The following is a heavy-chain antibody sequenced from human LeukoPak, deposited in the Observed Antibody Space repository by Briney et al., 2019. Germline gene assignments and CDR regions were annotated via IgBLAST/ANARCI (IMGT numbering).Heavy chain of an antibody. J-gene: IGHJ4*02. D-gene: IGHD3-16*02. CDR1: GGSISSYY. CDR3: ARQRTTFGGVISIFDY. CDR2: IYYSGST. Sequence: PSETQSLTCTVSGGSISSYYWSWIRQPPGKGREWIGYIYYSGSTNYNPSLKSRVTISVDTSKNQFSLKLSSVTAADTAVYYCARQRTTFGGVISIFDYWGQGTLVTVSS. V-gene: IGHV4-59*08.